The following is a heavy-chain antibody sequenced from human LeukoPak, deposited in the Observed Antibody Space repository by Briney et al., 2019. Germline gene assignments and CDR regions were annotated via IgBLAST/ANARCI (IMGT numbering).Heavy chain of an antibody. CDR2: ISAGGSST. CDR3: AKDMSTVSYFYYMDV. J-gene: IGHJ6*03. V-gene: IGHV3-23*01. D-gene: IGHD4-17*01. CDR1: GFTFTSYA. Sequence: SGGSLRLSCAASGFTFTSYAMSWVRQAPGKGLEWVSTISAGGSSTYYADSVKGRFTISRDTSKNTLYLQMNSLRAEDTAVYYCAKDMSTVSYFYYMDVWGKGTTVTISS.